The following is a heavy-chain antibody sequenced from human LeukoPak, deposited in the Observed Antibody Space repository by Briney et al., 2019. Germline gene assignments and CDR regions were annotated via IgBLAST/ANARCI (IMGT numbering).Heavy chain of an antibody. D-gene: IGHD4-17*01. V-gene: IGHV3-53*01. CDR1: GFTFSSYA. J-gene: IGHJ4*02. Sequence: GGSLRLSCAASGFTFSSYAMSWVRQAPGRGLEWVSDIYSGGSTYYADSVKGRFTISRDNSKNTLYLQMNSLRAEDTAVYYCASEDPDYGRPLDYWGQGTLVTVSS. CDR3: ASEDPDYGRPLDY. CDR2: IYSGGST.